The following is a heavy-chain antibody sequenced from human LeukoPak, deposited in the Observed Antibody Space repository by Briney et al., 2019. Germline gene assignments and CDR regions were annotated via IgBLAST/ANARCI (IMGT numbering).Heavy chain of an antibody. CDR1: GGSISSYY. D-gene: IGHD3-10*01. Sequence: SETLSLTCTVSGGSISSYYWSWIRQPPGKGLEWIGYIDYSGYTNYNPSLKSRVTISVDTSTNQFSLKLSSVTAADTAVYYCARTRYYYNSRSYGAPYYFDYWGQGTLVTVSS. CDR2: IDYSGYT. J-gene: IGHJ4*02. V-gene: IGHV4-59*08. CDR3: ARTRYYYNSRSYGAPYYFDY.